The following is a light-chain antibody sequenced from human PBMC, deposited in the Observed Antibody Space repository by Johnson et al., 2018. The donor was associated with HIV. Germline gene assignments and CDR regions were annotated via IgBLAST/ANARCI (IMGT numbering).Light chain of an antibody. J-gene: IGLJ1*01. CDR3: GTWDSSLSAKV. Sequence: QSVLTQPPSVSAAPGQKVTISCSGSSSNIENNYVSWYQQLPGTAPRVLIYKNNQRPSGIPDRFSGSKSGTSATLGITGLQTGDEADYYCGTWDSSLSAKVFGTGTKVTVL. CDR1: SSNIENNY. V-gene: IGLV1-51*02. CDR2: KNN.